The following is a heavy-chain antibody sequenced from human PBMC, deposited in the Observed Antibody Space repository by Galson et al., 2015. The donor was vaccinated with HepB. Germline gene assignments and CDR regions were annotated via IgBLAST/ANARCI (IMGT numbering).Heavy chain of an antibody. Sequence: SVKVSCKASGGTFSSYTISWVRQAPGRGLEWMGRIIPILGIANYAQKFQGRVTITADKSTSTAYMELSSLRSEDTAVYYCARDSPYYYDSSGYPFDYWGQGTLVTVSS. CDR3: ARDSPYYYDSSGYPFDY. CDR2: IIPILGIA. V-gene: IGHV1-69*04. D-gene: IGHD3-22*01. J-gene: IGHJ4*02. CDR1: GGTFSSYT.